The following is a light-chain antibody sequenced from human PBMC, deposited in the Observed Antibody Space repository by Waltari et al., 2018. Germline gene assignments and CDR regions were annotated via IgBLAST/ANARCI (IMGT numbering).Light chain of an antibody. V-gene: IGLV1-47*01. J-gene: IGLJ2*01. CDR2: RHN. Sequence: QSVLTQPSSVSGTHGQRAILSCSGSSSTLDTPFVYLYQQLPGTAPKRLIYRHNPRPSVVPDRFSGSKSGTSASLVISGLRSEDEADYHCAAWDDTLGGPKIFGGGTTLTVL. CDR3: AAWDDTLGGPKI. CDR1: SSTLDTPF.